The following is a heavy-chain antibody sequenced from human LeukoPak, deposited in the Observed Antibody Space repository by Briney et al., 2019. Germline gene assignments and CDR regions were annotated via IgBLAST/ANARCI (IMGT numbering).Heavy chain of an antibody. D-gene: IGHD6-6*01. CDR3: ARGGASSIPFDI. CDR1: GGSISSYY. V-gene: IGHV4-59*01. J-gene: IGHJ4*02. Sequence: SETLSLTCTVSGGSISSYYWSWIRQPPGKGLEWIGFIFYSGSTNYTPSLKSRVTISVDTSKNQFSLKLSSVTAADTAVYYCARGGASSIPFDIWGQGTLVTVSS. CDR2: IFYSGST.